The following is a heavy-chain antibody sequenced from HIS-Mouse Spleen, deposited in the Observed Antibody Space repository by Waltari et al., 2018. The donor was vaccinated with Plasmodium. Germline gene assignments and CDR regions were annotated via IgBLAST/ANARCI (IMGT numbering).Heavy chain of an antibody. V-gene: IGHV1-2*02. CDR2: INPNSG. CDR3: ARVLGYKAAAGTFVEYFQH. D-gene: IGHD6-13*01. CDR1: GYTFTGYY. Sequence: QVQLVQSGAEVKKPGASVKVSCKASGYTFTGYYMHWVRQAPGQGLGWMGWINPNSGDTSISTAYMELSRLRSDDTAVYYCARVLGYKAAAGTFVEYFQHWGQGTLVTVSS. J-gene: IGHJ1*01.